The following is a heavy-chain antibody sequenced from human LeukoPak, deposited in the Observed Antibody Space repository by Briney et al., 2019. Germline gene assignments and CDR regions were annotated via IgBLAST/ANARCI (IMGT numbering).Heavy chain of an antibody. J-gene: IGHJ6*03. CDR1: GFTFDDYA. Sequence: GRSLRLSCAASGFTFDDYAMHWVRQAPGKGLEWVSGITWNSDNIEYADSVKGRFTISRDNAKNSLYLQMNSLRAEDMALYYCAKGGGGRLIYYYYMDVWGKGATVTVSS. D-gene: IGHD3-16*01. CDR3: AKGGGGRLIYYYYMDV. CDR2: ITWNSDNI. V-gene: IGHV3-9*03.